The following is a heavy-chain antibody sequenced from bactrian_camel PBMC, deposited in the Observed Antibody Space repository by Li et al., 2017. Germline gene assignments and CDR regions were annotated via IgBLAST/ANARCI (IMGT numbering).Heavy chain of an antibody. D-gene: IGHD1*01. CDR1: GIHLSSAFC. CDR2: IATGNGNT. Sequence: DVQLVESGGGLVQPGGSPRLSCAGTGIHLSSAFCVGWFRQAPGKEREGVARIATGNGNTYYADSVKGRFTIPLDSAKNTVYLQMNSLKFEDTAVYYCVTSFGWRFYHYWGQGTQVTVS. CDR3: VTSFGWRFYHY. J-gene: IGHJ4*01. V-gene: IGHV3S40*01.